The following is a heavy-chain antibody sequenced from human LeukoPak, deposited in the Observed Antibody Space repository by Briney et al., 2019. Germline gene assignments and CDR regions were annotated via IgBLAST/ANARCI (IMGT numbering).Heavy chain of an antibody. D-gene: IGHD6-19*01. CDR2: INHSGST. CDR1: GGSFSGYY. CDR3: ANYSGWYGWFDP. J-gene: IGHJ5*02. Sequence: SETLSLTCAVYGGSFSGYYWSWIRQPPGKGLEWIGEINHSGSTNYNPSLKSRVTISVDTSKNQISLKLSSVTAADTAVYYCANYSGWYGWFDPWGQGTLVTVSS. V-gene: IGHV4-34*01.